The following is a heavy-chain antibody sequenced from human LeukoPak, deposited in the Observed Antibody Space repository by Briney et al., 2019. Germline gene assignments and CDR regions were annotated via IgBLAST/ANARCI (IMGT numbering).Heavy chain of an antibody. V-gene: IGHV1-2*02. CDR3: ARTYYYDSSGKGGYYYGMDV. CDR1: GYTFTGYC. CDR2: INPNSGGT. D-gene: IGHD3-22*01. J-gene: IGHJ6*02. Sequence: ASVKVSCKASGYTFTGYCMHWVRQAPGQGLEWMGWINPNSGGTNYAQKFQGRVTMTRDTSISTAYMELSRLRSDDTAVYYCARTYYYDSSGKGGYYYGMDVWGQGTTVTVSS.